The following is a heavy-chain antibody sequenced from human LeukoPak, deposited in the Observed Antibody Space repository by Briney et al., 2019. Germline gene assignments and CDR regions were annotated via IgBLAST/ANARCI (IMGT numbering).Heavy chain of an antibody. CDR1: GGSISSGSYY. D-gene: IGHD5-12*01. J-gene: IGHJ3*02. CDR2: IYTSGRT. Sequence: SETLSLTCTVSGGSISSGSYYGSWIRQPAGKGLEWIGRIYTSGRTNYNPSLKSRVTISVDTSKNQFSLKLSSVTAADTAVYYCARAVSGYHRPAFDIWGQGTMVTVSS. CDR3: ARAVSGYHRPAFDI. V-gene: IGHV4-61*02.